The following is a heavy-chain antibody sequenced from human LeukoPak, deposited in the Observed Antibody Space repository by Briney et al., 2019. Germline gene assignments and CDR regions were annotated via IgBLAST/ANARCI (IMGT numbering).Heavy chain of an antibody. CDR3: TKDSVAMVTTSDY. V-gene: IGHV3-48*04. CDR2: ISSSSSTI. D-gene: IGHD5-18*01. Sequence: GGSLRLSCAASGFTFSSYSMNWVRQAPGKGLEWVSYISSSSSTIYYADSVTGRFTISRDNAKNSPYLQMNSLRPEDTALYYCTKDSVAMVTTSDYWGQGTLVTVSS. CDR1: GFTFSSYS. J-gene: IGHJ4*02.